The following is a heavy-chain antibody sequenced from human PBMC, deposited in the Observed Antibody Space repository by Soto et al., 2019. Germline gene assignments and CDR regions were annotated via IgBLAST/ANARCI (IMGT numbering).Heavy chain of an antibody. CDR1: GGSISSGGYS. CDR2: IYHSGST. D-gene: IGHD4-17*01. J-gene: IGHJ6*02. CDR3: ARHYGTYGDSYYYYGMDV. Sequence: SETLSLTCAVSGGSISSGGYSWSWIRQPPGKGLEWIGYIYHSGSTYYNPSLKSRVTISVDTSKNQFSLKLSSVTAADTAVYYCARHYGTYGDSYYYYGMDVWGQGTTVTVSS. V-gene: IGHV4-30-2*01.